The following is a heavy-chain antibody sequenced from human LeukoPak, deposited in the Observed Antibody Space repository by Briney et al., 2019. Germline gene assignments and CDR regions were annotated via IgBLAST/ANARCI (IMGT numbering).Heavy chain of an antibody. Sequence: GGSLRLSCAASGFTFDDYTMHWVRQAPGEGLEWVSLISWDGGSTYYADSVKGRFTISRDNSKNSLYLQMNSLRAEDTALYYCAKDTSLSAFDIWGQGTMVTVSS. CDR1: GFTFDDYT. CDR2: ISWDGGST. V-gene: IGHV3-43*01. CDR3: AKDTSLSAFDI. J-gene: IGHJ3*02.